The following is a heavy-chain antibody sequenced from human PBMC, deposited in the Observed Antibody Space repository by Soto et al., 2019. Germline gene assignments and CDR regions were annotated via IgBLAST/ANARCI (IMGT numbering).Heavy chain of an antibody. Sequence: PSETLSLTCTVSGGSISSYYWSWIRQPPGKGLEWIGYIYYSGSTNYNPSLKSRVTISVDTPKNQFSLKLSSVTAADTAVYYCARRAMVFYNWFDPWGQGTLVTVSS. CDR3: ARRAMVFYNWFDP. J-gene: IGHJ5*02. V-gene: IGHV4-59*08. CDR2: IYYSGST. D-gene: IGHD5-18*01. CDR1: GGSISSYY.